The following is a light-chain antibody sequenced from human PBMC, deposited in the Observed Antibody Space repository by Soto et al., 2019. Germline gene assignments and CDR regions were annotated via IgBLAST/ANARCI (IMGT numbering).Light chain of an antibody. CDR1: QRLFSF. V-gene: IGKV1-39*01. CDR2: TAY. J-gene: IGKJ3*01. CDR3: QQTYSAPFT. Sequence: DIQMTQSPSSLSASVGDSVTLTCRASQRLFSFLNWYQQAPGRAPKLLISTAYKLQSGVPSRFSGSESATEFTLTISSLHPEDFAIYFCQQTYSAPFTFGPGTKVDVK.